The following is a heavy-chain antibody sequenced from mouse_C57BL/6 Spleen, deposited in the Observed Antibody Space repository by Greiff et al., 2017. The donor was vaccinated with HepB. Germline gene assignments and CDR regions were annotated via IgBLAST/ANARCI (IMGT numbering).Heavy chain of an antibody. CDR1: GFTFSDYG. CDR2: ISSGSSTI. V-gene: IGHV5-17*01. CDR3: ARKELNWYFDV. Sequence: EVKLLESGGGLVKPGGSLKLSCAASGFTFSDYGMHWVRQAPEKGLEWVAYISSGSSTIYYADTVKGRFTISRDNAKNTLFLQLTSRRSEDTAMYDCARKELNWYFDVWGTGTTVTVSS. J-gene: IGHJ1*03. D-gene: IGHD1-1*01.